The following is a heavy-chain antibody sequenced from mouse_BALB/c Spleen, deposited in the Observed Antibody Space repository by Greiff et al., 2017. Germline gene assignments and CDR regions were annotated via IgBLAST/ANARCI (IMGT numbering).Heavy chain of an antibody. CDR3: AREGMICYGNYWYFDV. CDR1: GYSITSGYY. V-gene: IGHV3-6*02. J-gene: IGHJ1*01. CDR2: ISYDGSN. D-gene: IGHD2-1*01. Sequence: EVKLQESGPGLVKPSQSLSLTCSVTGYSITSGYYWNWIRQFPGNKLEWMGYISYDGSNNYNPSLKNRISITRDTSKNQFFLKLNSVTTEDTATYYCAREGMICYGNYWYFDVWGAGTTVTVSS.